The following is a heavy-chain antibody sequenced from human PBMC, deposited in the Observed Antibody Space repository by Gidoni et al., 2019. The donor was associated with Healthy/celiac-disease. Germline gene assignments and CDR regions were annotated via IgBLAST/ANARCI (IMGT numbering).Heavy chain of an antibody. CDR3: ARGRHIVVVVAATRYYYYGMDV. J-gene: IGHJ6*02. V-gene: IGHV1-8*01. Sequence: QVQLVQSGAEVKKPGASVKVSCKASGYTFTSYDLNWVRQATGQGLEWMGWMNPTSGNTGYAQKFQGRVTMTRNTSISTAYMELSSLRSEDTAVYYCARGRHIVVVVAATRYYYYGMDVWGQGTTVTVSS. CDR1: GYTFTSYD. D-gene: IGHD2-15*01. CDR2: MNPTSGNT.